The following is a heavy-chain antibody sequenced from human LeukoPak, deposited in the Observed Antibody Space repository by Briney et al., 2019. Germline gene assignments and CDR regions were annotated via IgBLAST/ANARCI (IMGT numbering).Heavy chain of an antibody. V-gene: IGHV1-46*01. Sequence: GASVKVSCKASGYTFISYYIHWVRQAPGQGLEWMGLINPSSGNTPYAQQLQGRVTMTRDTSTSTVYMELSSLRSEDTAVYYCARHSLIGTTPFDYWGQGTLVTVPS. CDR3: ARHSLIGTTPFDY. D-gene: IGHD1-20*01. CDR1: GYTFISYY. CDR2: INPSSGNT. J-gene: IGHJ4*02.